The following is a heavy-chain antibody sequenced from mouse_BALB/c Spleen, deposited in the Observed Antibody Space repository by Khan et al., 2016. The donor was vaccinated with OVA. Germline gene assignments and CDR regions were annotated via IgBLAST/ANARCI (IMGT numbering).Heavy chain of an antibody. D-gene: IGHD1-1*01. Sequence: DLVKPGASVKLSCKASGYTFTSYWINWIKQRPGQGLEWIGRVSPGSGSPYYNEMFKGKATVTVDKSSSTAYIQLNSLSSADSAVYFCTRSNYYGNSLYAMDYWGQGTSVTVSS. CDR2: VSPGSGSP. CDR3: TRSNYYGNSLYAMDY. J-gene: IGHJ4*01. V-gene: IGHV1S41*01. CDR1: GYTFTSYW.